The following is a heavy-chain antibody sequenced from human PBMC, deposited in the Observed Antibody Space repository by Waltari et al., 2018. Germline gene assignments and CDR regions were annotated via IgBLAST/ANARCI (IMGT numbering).Heavy chain of an antibody. J-gene: IGHJ4*02. Sequence: QVQLQESDPGLVKPSGTLSLPSAVSGGSLSRSNWWSWVRQPPGKGLEWIGESYHSGSTNYNPSLKSRVTISVDKSKNQFSLKLSSVTAADTAVYYCARAGFGVTKDYWGQGTLVTVSS. CDR3: ARAGFGVTKDY. V-gene: IGHV4-4*02. D-gene: IGHD3-16*01. CDR1: GGSLSRSNW. CDR2: SYHSGST.